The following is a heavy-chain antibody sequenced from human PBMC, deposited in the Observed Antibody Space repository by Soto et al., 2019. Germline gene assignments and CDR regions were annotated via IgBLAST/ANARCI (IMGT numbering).Heavy chain of an antibody. Sequence: SVKVSCKASGGTFSSYAISWVRQAPGQGLEWMGGIIPIFGTANYAQKFQGRVTITADESTSTAYMELSSLRSEDTAVYYCARAPQMELYYYYYGMDVWGQGTTVTVSS. CDR1: GGTFSSYA. V-gene: IGHV1-69*13. J-gene: IGHJ6*02. CDR3: ARAPQMELYYYYYGMDV. D-gene: IGHD1-1*01. CDR2: IIPIFGTA.